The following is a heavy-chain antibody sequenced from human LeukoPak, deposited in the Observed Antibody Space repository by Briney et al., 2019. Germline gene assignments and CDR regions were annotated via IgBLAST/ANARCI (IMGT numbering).Heavy chain of an antibody. CDR2: IYSGGST. CDR1: GFTVSSNY. D-gene: IGHD5-18*01. V-gene: IGHV3-53*01. CDR3: AIERNSYGNTVDY. Sequence: GGSLRLSCAASGFTVSSNYMSWVRQAPGKGLEWVSVIYSGGSTYYADSVKGRFTISRDNSMNTLYLQMNSLRAEDTAVYYCAIERNSYGNTVDYWGQGTLVTVSS. J-gene: IGHJ4*02.